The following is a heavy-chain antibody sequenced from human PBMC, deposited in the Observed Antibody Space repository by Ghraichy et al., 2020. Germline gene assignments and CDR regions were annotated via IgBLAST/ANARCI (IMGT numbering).Heavy chain of an antibody. D-gene: IGHD6-13*01. CDR2: IYYSGST. J-gene: IGHJ5*02. Sequence: SETLSLTCTVSGGSISSSSYYWGWIRQPPGKGLEWIGSIYYSGSTYYNPSFKSRVTISIDTSKNQFSLKLSSVTSADTAVYYCASYSNSWYVFWFDPWGQGTLVTVSS. CDR3: ASYSNSWYVFWFDP. CDR1: GGSISSSSYY. V-gene: IGHV4-39*01.